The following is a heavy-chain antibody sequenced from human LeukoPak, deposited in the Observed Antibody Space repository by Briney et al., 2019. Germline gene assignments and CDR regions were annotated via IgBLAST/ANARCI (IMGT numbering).Heavy chain of an antibody. CDR2: ISYSGST. J-gene: IGHJ3*02. Sequence: SETLSLTCTVTGDSMNSYYWSWIRQSPGGRLEWIGYISYSGSTHYSPSLKSRITISVDTSKNQFSLKLISVTAADTAVYYCARGGPNSGGYAGNGFDIWGQGTMVTVSS. V-gene: IGHV4-59*01. D-gene: IGHD3-22*01. CDR3: ARGGPNSGGYAGNGFDI. CDR1: GDSMNSYY.